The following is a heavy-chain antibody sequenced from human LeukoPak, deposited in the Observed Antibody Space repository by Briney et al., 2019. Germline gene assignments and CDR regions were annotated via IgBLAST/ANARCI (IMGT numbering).Heavy chain of an antibody. D-gene: IGHD2-8*01. CDR1: GGSFSGYY. Sequence: SETLSLTCAVYGGSFSGYYWSWIRQPPGKGLEWIGEINHSGSTNYNPSLKSRVTISVDTSKNQFSLKLSSVTAADTAVYYCARQEEYCTNGVCWFDPWGQGTLVTVSS. V-gene: IGHV4-34*01. CDR3: ARQEEYCTNGVCWFDP. J-gene: IGHJ5*02. CDR2: INHSGST.